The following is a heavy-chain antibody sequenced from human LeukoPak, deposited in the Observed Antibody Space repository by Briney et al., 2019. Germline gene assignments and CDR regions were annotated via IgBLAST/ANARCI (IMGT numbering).Heavy chain of an antibody. CDR3: AREASYYDILTGYSYYFDY. CDR2: ISAYNGNT. D-gene: IGHD3-9*01. CDR1: GYTFTSYG. V-gene: IGHV1-18*01. Sequence: GASVKVSCKASGYTFTSYGISWVRQAPGQGLEWMGWISAYNGNTNYAQKLQGRVTMTTDTSTSTAYVELRSLRSDDTAVYYCAREASYYDILTGYSYYFDYWGQGTLVTVSS. J-gene: IGHJ4*02.